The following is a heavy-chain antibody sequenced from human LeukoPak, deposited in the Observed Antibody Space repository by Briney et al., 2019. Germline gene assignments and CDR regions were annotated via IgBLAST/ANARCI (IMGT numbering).Heavy chain of an antibody. V-gene: IGHV3-21*01. CDR3: ARGPYGSGSSSYSGDY. D-gene: IGHD3-10*01. Sequence: PGGSLRLSCAASGFTFSSYAMHWVRQAPGKGLEWVSSISSSSSYIYYADSVKGRFTISRDNAKNSLYLQMNSLRAEDTAVYYCARGPYGSGSSSYSGDYWGQGTLVTVSS. J-gene: IGHJ4*02. CDR2: ISSSSSYI. CDR1: GFTFSSYA.